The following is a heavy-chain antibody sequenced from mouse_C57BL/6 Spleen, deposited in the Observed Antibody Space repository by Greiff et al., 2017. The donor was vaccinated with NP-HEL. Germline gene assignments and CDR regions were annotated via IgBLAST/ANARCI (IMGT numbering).Heavy chain of an antibody. Sequence: QVQLQKAGAELVKPGASVKLSCKASGYTFTSYWMQWVKQRPGQGLEWIGEIDPSDSYTNYNQKFKGKATLTVDTSSSTAYMQLSSLTSEDSAVYYCASPTGWGAMDYWGQGTSVTVSS. CDR1: GYTFTSYW. V-gene: IGHV1-50*01. CDR3: ASPTGWGAMDY. D-gene: IGHD4-1*02. J-gene: IGHJ4*01. CDR2: IDPSDSYT.